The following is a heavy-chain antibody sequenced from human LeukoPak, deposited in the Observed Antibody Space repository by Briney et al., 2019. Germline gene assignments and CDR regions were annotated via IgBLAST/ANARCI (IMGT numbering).Heavy chain of an antibody. CDR3: AKDHPTPTTGYMDV. CDR2: IYYSGST. CDR1: GGSISSYY. J-gene: IGHJ6*03. Sequence: SETLSLTCTVSGGSISSYYWSWIRQPPGKGLEWIGYIYYSGSTNYNPSLESRVTISVDTSKNQFSLKLSSVTAADTAVYYCAKDHPTPTTGYMDVWGKGTTVTVSS. V-gene: IGHV4-59*12. D-gene: IGHD1-26*01.